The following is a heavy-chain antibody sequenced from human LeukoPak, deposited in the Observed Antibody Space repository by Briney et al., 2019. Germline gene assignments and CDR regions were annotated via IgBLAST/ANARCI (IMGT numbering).Heavy chain of an antibody. CDR1: GYTFTGYY. Sequence: ASVKVSCKASGYTFTGYYMHWVRQAPGQGLEWMGWINANSGGTNYAQKFQGRVTITADKSTSTAYMELSSLRSEDTAVYYCARVGLGDQYYFDYWGQGTLVTVSS. CDR2: INANSGGT. J-gene: IGHJ4*02. CDR3: ARVGLGDQYYFDY. D-gene: IGHD3-16*01. V-gene: IGHV1-2*02.